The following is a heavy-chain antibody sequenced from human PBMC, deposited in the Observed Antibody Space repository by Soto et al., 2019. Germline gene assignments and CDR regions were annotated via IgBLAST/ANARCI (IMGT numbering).Heavy chain of an antibody. V-gene: IGHV3-7*01. D-gene: IGHD2-2*01. Sequence: EVQLVESGGGLVQPGGSLRLSCAASGFTFSSYWMSWVRQAPGKGLEWVANIKQDGSEKYYVESVKGGFTIARDNAKNSIYLQMNRLRAEDTAVYYCARVSTQFKYYFDYWGQVTLVTVSS. J-gene: IGHJ4*02. CDR2: IKQDGSEK. CDR1: GFTFSSYW. CDR3: ARVSTQFKYYFDY.